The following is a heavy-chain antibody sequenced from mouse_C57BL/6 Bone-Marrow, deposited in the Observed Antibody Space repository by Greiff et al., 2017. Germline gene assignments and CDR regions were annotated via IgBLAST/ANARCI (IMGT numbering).Heavy chain of an antibody. V-gene: IGHV1-63*01. CDR1: GYTFTNYW. D-gene: IGHD1-1*01. CDR3: ARHHGSSPGAMDY. J-gene: IGHJ4*01. CDR2: IYPGGGYT. Sequence: QVQLKQSGAELVRPGTSVKMSCKASGYTFTNYWIGWAKQRPGHGLEWIGDIYPGGGYTNYNEKFKGKATLTADKSTSTAYMQFSSLTAEDSAIYYCARHHGSSPGAMDYWGQGTSVTVSS.